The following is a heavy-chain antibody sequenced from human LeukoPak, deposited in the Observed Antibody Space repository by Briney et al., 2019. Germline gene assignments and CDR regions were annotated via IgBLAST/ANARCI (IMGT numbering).Heavy chain of an antibody. CDR2: ITASGTAM. Sequence: GGSLRLSCAASGFTFSSYSMIWVRQAPGKGLEWVSHITASGTAMFCADSVKGRFTISRDNAKNSLYLQMNSLRAEDTAVYYCARGSPLGGDWGQGTLVTVSS. CDR3: ARGSPLGGD. J-gene: IGHJ4*02. CDR1: GFTFSSYS. V-gene: IGHV3-48*01.